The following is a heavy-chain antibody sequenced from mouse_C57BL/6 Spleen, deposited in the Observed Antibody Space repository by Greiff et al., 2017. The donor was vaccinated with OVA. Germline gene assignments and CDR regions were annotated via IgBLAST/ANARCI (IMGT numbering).Heavy chain of an antibody. V-gene: IGHV5-17*01. CDR2: ISSGSSTI. J-gene: IGHJ3*01. CDR1: GFTFSDYG. CDR3: ARNSPDYYGSSYAWFAY. Sequence: EVHLVESGGGLVKPGGSLKLSCAASGFTFSDYGMHWVRQAPEKGLEWVAYISSGSSTIYYADTVKGRFTISRDNAKNTLFLQMTSLRSEDTAMYYCARNSPDYYGSSYAWFAYWGQGTLVTVSA. D-gene: IGHD1-1*01.